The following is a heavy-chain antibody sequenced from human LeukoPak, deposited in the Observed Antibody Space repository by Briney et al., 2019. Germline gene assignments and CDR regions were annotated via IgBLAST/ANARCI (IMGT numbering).Heavy chain of an antibody. D-gene: IGHD3-16*01. J-gene: IGHJ4*02. CDR2: ISGSGGST. Sequence: GGSLRLSCAASGFTFSSYAMSWVRQAPGKGLEWVSAISGSGGSTYYADSVKGRFTISGDNSKNTLYLQMNSLRAEDTAVYYCARDTETWDYFDYWGQGTLVTVSS. CDR3: ARDTETWDYFDY. CDR1: GFTFSSYA. V-gene: IGHV3-23*01.